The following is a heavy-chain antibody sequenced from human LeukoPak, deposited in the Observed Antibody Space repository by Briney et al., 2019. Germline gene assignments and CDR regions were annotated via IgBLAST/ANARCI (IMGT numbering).Heavy chain of an antibody. CDR2: ISSSSSTI. V-gene: IGHV3-48*01. CDR1: GFTFSSYS. D-gene: IGHD3-10*01. Sequence: GGSLRLSCAASGFTFSSYSMNWVRQAPGKGLEWVSYISSSSSTIYYADSVRGRFTISRDNSKNTLYLQMNSLRAEDTAVYYCAKDRVYYMDVWGKGTTVTISS. J-gene: IGHJ6*03. CDR3: AKDRVYYMDV.